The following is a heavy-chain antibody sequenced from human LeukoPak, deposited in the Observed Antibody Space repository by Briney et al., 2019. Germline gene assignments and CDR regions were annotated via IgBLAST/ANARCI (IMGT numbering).Heavy chain of an antibody. Sequence: SETLSLTCTVSGGSISSESYFWSWIRQPAGKGLEWIGRIYTSGSTNYSPSLKSRVTISVDTSRNQLSLNLTSVTAADTAMYYCAREQWAYRSYYASSGYHDYWGQGTLVTVSS. D-gene: IGHD3-22*01. CDR3: AREQWAYRSYYASSGYHDY. J-gene: IGHJ4*02. CDR2: IYTSGST. V-gene: IGHV4-61*02. CDR1: GGSISSESYF.